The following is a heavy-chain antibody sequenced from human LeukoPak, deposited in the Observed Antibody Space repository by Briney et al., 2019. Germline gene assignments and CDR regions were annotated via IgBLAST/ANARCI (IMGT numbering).Heavy chain of an antibody. CDR2: IKQDGSEK. CDR3: ATGVDY. D-gene: IGHD3-10*01. CDR1: GFTFSSYW. Sequence: GGSLRLSCAVSGFTFSSYWMSWVRQAPGKGLEWVANIKQDGSEKYYVDSVKGRFTISRDNAKNSLYLQMNSLRAEDTAVYYCATGVDYWGQGTLVTVSS. J-gene: IGHJ4*02. V-gene: IGHV3-7*01.